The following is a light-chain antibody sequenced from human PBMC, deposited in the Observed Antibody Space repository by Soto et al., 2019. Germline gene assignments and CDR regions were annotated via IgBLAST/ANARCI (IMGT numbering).Light chain of an antibody. CDR2: DAS. CDR3: QEFYSYSPT. CDR1: QSISNW. J-gene: IGKJ2*01. V-gene: IGKV1-5*01. Sequence: DIQMTQSPSTLSASVGDRVTITCRASQSISNWLAWYQQKPGKAPELLIYDASRLKSGVPSRFSGSGSGTEFSLPIISLQPDDVVTYFCQEFYSYSPTFGQGTKLQIK.